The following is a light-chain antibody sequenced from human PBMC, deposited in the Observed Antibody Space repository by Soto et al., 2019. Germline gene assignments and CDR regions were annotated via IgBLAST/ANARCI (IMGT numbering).Light chain of an antibody. J-gene: IGLJ1*01. V-gene: IGLV2-23*01. CDR2: EGS. Sequence: QSALTQPASVSGSPGQSITISCTGSSSDVGNSYLVSWYQQHPGKAPNLMIYEGSKRPSGVSDRFSGSKSGNTASLTISGLQAEDEADYYCSSYVGSPIYYVFGTGTKLTVL. CDR1: SSDVGNSYL. CDR3: SSYVGSPIYYV.